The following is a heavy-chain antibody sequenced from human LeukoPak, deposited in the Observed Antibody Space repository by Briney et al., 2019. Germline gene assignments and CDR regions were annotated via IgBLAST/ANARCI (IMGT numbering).Heavy chain of an antibody. CDR1: GFIFSHYA. CDR3: ARDAQRGFDYSNSLQY. CDR2: IWSDGTNR. Sequence: PGTSLRPSCAASGFIFSHYALHWVRQAPGKGLEWVAVIWSDGTNRYYGDSVKGRFSISRDDSQKRVFLQMNNLRADDTAVYYCARDAQRGFDYSNSLQYWGQGALVTVSS. D-gene: IGHD4-11*01. V-gene: IGHV3-33*01. J-gene: IGHJ4*02.